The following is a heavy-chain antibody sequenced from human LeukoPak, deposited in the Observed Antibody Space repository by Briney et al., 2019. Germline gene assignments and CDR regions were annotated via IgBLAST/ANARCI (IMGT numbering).Heavy chain of an antibody. D-gene: IGHD2-2*01. CDR3: ARERVYCSSTSCYYFDY. CDR1: GGSIRNYY. CDR2: IYYSGST. Sequence: SETLSLTCTVSGGSIRNYYWSWIRQPPGKGLEWIGYIYYSGSTNYNPSLKSRVTISVDTSKNQFSLKLSSVTAADTAVYYCARERVYCSSTSCYYFDYWGQGTLVTVSS. V-gene: IGHV4-59*01. J-gene: IGHJ4*02.